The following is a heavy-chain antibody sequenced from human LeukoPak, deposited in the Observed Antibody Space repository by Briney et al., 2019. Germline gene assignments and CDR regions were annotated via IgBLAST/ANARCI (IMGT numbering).Heavy chain of an antibody. CDR1: GGSISSYS. D-gene: IGHD1-14*01. J-gene: IGHJ4*02. CDR2: IYYSGST. V-gene: IGHV4-59*01. Sequence: TTSETLSLTCTVSGGSISSYSWSWIRQPPGKGLEWLGYIYYSGSTNYNPSLKSRVTISIDTSKNQFSLKLSYVTAADTAVYYCAKTISRMHPPDYWGQGTLVTVSS. CDR3: AKTISRMHPPDY.